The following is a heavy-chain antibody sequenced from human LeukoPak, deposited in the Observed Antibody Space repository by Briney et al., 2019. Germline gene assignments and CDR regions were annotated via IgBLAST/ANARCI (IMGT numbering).Heavy chain of an antibody. D-gene: IGHD4-17*01. J-gene: IGHJ4*02. CDR2: ISGSGGST. CDR3: AKRRGQGYGDYDLDY. Sequence: GGSLRLSCAASGFTFSSYAMSWVRQAPGKGLEWVSAISGSGGSTYYAGSVKGRFTISRDNSKNTLYLQMNSLRAEDTAVYYCAKRRGQGYGDYDLDYWGQGTLVTVSS. V-gene: IGHV3-23*01. CDR1: GFTFSSYA.